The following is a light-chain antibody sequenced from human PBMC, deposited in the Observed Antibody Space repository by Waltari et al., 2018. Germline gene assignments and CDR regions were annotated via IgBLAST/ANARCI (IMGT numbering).Light chain of an antibody. V-gene: IGKV3-11*01. CDR1: QNVGNY. Sequence: EFVLTQSPATLSLFPGEGATLPCRASQNVGNYLAWYQQKPGQAPRLLIYDTSNRATGIPARFSGSGSGTDFTLTISGLEPEDFAVYYCQHRSNWPLNFGGGTKVEIK. CDR2: DTS. CDR3: QHRSNWPLN. J-gene: IGKJ4*01.